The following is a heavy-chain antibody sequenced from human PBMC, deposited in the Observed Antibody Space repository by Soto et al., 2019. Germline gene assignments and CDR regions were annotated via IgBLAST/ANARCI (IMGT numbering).Heavy chain of an antibody. Sequence: GSLRLSCAASGFTFNSFAMTWVRKAPGKGLEWVSIICGSGGATEYPDSAKGRLTISRDTSNSTLDLEMNSLRAEDTAVYYCMKTNNDYDIDVWGQGTTVTVSS. CDR2: ICGSGGAT. D-gene: IGHD1-1*01. CDR3: MKTNNDYDIDV. CDR1: GFTFNSFA. J-gene: IGHJ6*02. V-gene: IGHV3-23*01.